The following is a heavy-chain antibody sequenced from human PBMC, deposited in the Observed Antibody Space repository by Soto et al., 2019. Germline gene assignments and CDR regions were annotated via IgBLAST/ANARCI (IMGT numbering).Heavy chain of an antibody. Sequence: QVQLVESGGGLVKPGGSLRLSCAASGFTFSDYYMSWIRQAPGKGLEWVSYISSSSSYTNYADSVKGRFTISRDNAKNSLYLQRNSLRAEDTAVYYCARDEGVQGTPDYGMDVWGQGTTVTVSS. CDR3: ARDEGVQGTPDYGMDV. J-gene: IGHJ6*02. D-gene: IGHD1-1*01. CDR2: ISSSSSYT. CDR1: GFTFSDYY. V-gene: IGHV3-11*06.